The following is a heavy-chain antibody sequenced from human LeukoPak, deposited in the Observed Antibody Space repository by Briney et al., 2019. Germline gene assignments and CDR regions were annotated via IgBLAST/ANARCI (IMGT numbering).Heavy chain of an antibody. CDR1: GYSISSGYY. Sequence: PSETLSLTCTVSGYSISSGYYWGWIRQPPGKGLEWIGSIYHSGSTYYNPSLKSRVTISVDTSKNQFSLKLSSVTAADTAVYYCAGTDPYYYDSSGYNFDYWGQGTLVTVSS. V-gene: IGHV4-38-2*02. CDR3: AGTDPYYYDSSGYNFDY. D-gene: IGHD3-22*01. J-gene: IGHJ4*02. CDR2: IYHSGST.